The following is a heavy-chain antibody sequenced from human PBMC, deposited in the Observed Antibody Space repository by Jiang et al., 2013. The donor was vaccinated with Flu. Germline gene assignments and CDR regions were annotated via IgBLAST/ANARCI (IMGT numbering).Heavy chain of an antibody. V-gene: IGHV4-61*02. J-gene: IGHJ4*02. CDR3: ARVASLVAAHYDY. CDR2: IYFNGGT. D-gene: IGHD6-6*01. CDR1: GDSISNANYY. Sequence: KPSETLSLTCTVSGDSISNANYYWSWIRQPAGKGLEWIGRIYFNGGTHYNPSLKSRVIISVDTPKNQFSLTLTSVTAADTAVYYCARVASLVAAHYDYWGQGTLVTVSS.